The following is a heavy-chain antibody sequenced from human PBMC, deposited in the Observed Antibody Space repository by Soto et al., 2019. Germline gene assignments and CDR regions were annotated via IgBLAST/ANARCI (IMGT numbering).Heavy chain of an antibody. J-gene: IGHJ5*02. CDR2: ISSSSSYI. V-gene: IGHV3-21*01. D-gene: IGHD6-19*01. Sequence: EVQLVESGGGPVKPGGSLRLSCAASGFTFSSYSMNWVRQAPGKGLEWVSSISSSSSYIYYADSVKGRFTISRDNAKNSLYLQMNSLRAEDTAVYYCARDMGIAVAGTGNWFDPWGQGTLVTVSS. CDR3: ARDMGIAVAGTGNWFDP. CDR1: GFTFSSYS.